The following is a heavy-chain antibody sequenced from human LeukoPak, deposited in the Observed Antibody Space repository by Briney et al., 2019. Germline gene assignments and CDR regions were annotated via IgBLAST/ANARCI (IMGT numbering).Heavy chain of an antibody. CDR3: ASLGNSYNGGFDI. J-gene: IGHJ3*02. CDR2: INSDGSTT. Sequence: GGSLRLSCAASGFTFSSYAMSWARQAPGKGLLWVSRINSDGSTTTYADSVKGRFTISRDNAKNTLYLQMNSLRAVDTAVYFCASLGNSYNGGFDIWGQGTMVTVSS. CDR1: GFTFSSYA. D-gene: IGHD3-10*01. V-gene: IGHV3-74*01.